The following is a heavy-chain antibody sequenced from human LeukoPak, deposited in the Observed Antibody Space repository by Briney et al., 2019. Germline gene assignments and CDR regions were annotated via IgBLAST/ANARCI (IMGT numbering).Heavy chain of an antibody. J-gene: IGHJ5*02. V-gene: IGHV3-30*02. Sequence: PGGSLRLSCAASGFTFSSYGMHWVRQAPGKGLEWVAFIRNGGNNKYYADFVKGRFTISRDNSKDTLFLQMNSLRAEDTAVYYCAKERVSYSSSSGTGPWGQGTLVTVSS. CDR2: IRNGGNNK. CDR1: GFTFSSYG. D-gene: IGHD6-6*01. CDR3: AKERVSYSSSSGTGP.